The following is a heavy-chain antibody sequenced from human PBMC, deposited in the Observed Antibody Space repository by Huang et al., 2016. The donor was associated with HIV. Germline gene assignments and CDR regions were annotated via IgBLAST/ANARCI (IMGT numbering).Heavy chain of an antibody. CDR2: SFPDDSDT. CDR3: ARRFSSSSGYFDY. Sequence: VQLVQSGAEVKKPGESLKISCKGSGYSFSSYWIAWVRQMPGKGLEWMGISFPDDSDTTYIPSFEGQVTISADNSIGTAYLQWSSLKASDTAMYYCARRFSSSSGYFDYWGQGSLVTVSS. J-gene: IGHJ4*02. V-gene: IGHV5-51*01. CDR1: GYSFSSYW. D-gene: IGHD6-6*01.